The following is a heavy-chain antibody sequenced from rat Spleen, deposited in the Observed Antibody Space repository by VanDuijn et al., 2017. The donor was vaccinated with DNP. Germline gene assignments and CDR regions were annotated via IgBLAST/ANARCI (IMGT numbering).Heavy chain of an antibody. CDR2: ISYDGGRT. CDR3: ARHVLPLRVWDY. CDR1: GFTFSDYY. D-gene: IGHD1-4*01. V-gene: IGHV5-22*01. Sequence: EVQLVESGGGFVQPGRSLKLSCVTSGFTFSDYYMAWVRQAPAKGLEWVAYISYDGGRTYNGDSVRGRFTISRDIAKNTLYLQMNSLRSEDTATYYCARHVLPLRVWDYWGQGVMVTVSS. J-gene: IGHJ2*01.